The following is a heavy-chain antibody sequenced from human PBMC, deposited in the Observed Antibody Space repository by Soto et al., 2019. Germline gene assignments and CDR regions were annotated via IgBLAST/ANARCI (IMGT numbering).Heavy chain of an antibody. V-gene: IGHV1-69*01. CDR2: IIPIFGTA. D-gene: IGHD3-10*01. CDR3: ARVSGGSGSAAYYYGMDV. J-gene: IGHJ6*02. CDR1: GGTFSSYA. Sequence: QVQLVQSGAEVKKPGSSVKVSCKASGGTFSSYAISWVRQAPGQGLEWMGGIIPIFGTANYAQKFQGSVTITADESTSTAYMALSSLRSEDTAVYYCARVSGGSGSAAYYYGMDVWGQGTTVTVSS.